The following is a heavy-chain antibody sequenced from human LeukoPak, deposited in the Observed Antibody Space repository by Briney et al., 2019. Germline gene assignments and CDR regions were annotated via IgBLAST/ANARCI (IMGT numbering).Heavy chain of an antibody. CDR1: GFTFDDYA. Sequence: GGSLRLSCAASGFTFDDYAMHWVRQAPGKGLEWVSGISWNSGSIGYADSVKGRFTISRDNAKNSLYLQMNSLRAEDMALYYCAKGVGATAGYDAFDIWGQGTMVTVSS. J-gene: IGHJ3*02. CDR2: ISWNSGSI. D-gene: IGHD1-26*01. CDR3: AKGVGATAGYDAFDI. V-gene: IGHV3-9*03.